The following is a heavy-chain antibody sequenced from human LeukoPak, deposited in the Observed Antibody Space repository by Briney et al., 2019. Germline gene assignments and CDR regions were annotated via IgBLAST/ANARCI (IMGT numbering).Heavy chain of an antibody. J-gene: IGHJ5*02. D-gene: IGHD3-3*01. CDR3: ARETRVLRFLEWLPDNWFDP. Sequence: SETLSLTCAVYGGSFSGYYWSWIRQPPGKGLEWIGEINHSGSTNYNPSLKSRVTISVDTSNNQFSLKLSSVTAADTAVYYCARETRVLRFLEWLPDNWFDPWGQGTLVTVSS. V-gene: IGHV4-34*01. CDR1: GGSFSGYY. CDR2: INHSGST.